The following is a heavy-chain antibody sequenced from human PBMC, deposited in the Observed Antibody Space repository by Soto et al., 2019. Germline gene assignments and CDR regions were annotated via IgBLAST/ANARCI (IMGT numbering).Heavy chain of an antibody. Sequence: SETLSLTCTISDCSISSSSYYWGWIRQPPGKGLERIGNIYYSGSTYYNPSLKSRVTISVDTSKNQFSLNLSSVTAADTAVYYCARGILEWLGGINYYYYYMDVWGKGTTVTCSS. CDR3: ARGILEWLGGINYYYYYMDV. J-gene: IGHJ6*03. CDR1: DCSISSSSYY. CDR2: IYYSGST. D-gene: IGHD3-3*01. V-gene: IGHV4-39*01.